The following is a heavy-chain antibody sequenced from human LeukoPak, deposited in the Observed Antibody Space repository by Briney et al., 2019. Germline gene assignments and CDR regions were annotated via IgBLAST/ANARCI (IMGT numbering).Heavy chain of an antibody. CDR3: ARGRAYYDSSGYYPVNFDY. J-gene: IGHJ4*02. Sequence: GGSLRLSCAASGFTFSSYAMHWVRQAPGKGLEWVAVISYDGSNKYYADSVKGRFTISRDNSKNTLYLQMNSLRAEDTAVYYCARGRAYYDSSGYYPVNFDYWGQGTLVTVSS. V-gene: IGHV3-30*04. D-gene: IGHD3-22*01. CDR1: GFTFSSYA. CDR2: ISYDGSNK.